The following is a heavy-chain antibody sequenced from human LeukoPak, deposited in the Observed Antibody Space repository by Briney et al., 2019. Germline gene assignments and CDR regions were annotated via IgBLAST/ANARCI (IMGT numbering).Heavy chain of an antibody. J-gene: IGHJ4*02. D-gene: IGHD5-18*01. CDR2: INSDGSST. CDR3: ARGGGYSYGPFDY. CDR1: GFTFSSYW. Sequence: PGGSLRLSCAASGFTFSSYWMHWVRQAPGKGLVWVSRINSDGSSTSYADSVKGRFTISRDNAKNTLYLQMNSLRAENTAVYYCARGGGYSYGPFDYWGRGTLVTVSS. V-gene: IGHV3-74*01.